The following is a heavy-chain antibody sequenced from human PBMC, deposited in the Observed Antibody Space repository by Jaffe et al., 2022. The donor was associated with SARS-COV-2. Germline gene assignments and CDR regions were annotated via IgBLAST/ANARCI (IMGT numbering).Heavy chain of an antibody. Sequence: EVQLVESGGGLVQPGGSLRLSCVASGFSFNSYTMNWVRQAPGKGLEWVSYISSSSTTIYYADSVKGRFTISRDNAKNLLFLQMSSLRAEDTAVYYCATGPPRGSGSYGPDYWGQGALVTVSS. D-gene: IGHD3-10*01. CDR2: ISSSSTTI. V-gene: IGHV3-48*01. J-gene: IGHJ4*02. CDR1: GFSFNSYT. CDR3: ATGPPRGSGSYGPDY.